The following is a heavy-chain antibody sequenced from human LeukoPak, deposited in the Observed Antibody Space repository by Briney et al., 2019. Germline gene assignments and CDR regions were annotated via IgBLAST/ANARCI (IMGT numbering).Heavy chain of an antibody. J-gene: IGHJ4*02. CDR3: SRYARTPTSKIDY. D-gene: IGHD1-14*01. V-gene: IGHV1-46*01. Sequence: GASVKVSCKASGYTFTSYYMHWVRQAPGQGLEWMGIINPSGGSTSYAQKFQGRVTMTRDMSTSTVYMELSSLRSEDTAVYYCSRYARTPTSKIDYWGQGTLVTVSS. CDR2: INPSGGST. CDR1: GYTFTSYY.